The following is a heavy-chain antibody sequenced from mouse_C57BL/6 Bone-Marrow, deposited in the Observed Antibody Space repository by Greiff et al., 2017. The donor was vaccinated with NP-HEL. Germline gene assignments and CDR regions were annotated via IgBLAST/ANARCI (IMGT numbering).Heavy chain of an antibody. CDR1: GFSLTSYG. CDR2: ICSDGST. Sequence: VQVVESGPGLVAPSQCLSITCTASGFSLTSYGVHWVRQPPGKGLEWLVVICSDGSTTYNSAPMSRRTISKDNTESQVVLQLISLQTDDTAMYYCARQGYYMSSFWYFDVWGTGTTVTVSS. J-gene: IGHJ1*03. CDR3: ARQGYYMSSFWYFDV. D-gene: IGHD1-1*01. V-gene: IGHV2-6-1*01.